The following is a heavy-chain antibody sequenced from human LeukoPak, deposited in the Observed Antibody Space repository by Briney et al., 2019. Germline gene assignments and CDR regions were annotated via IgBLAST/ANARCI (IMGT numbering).Heavy chain of an antibody. CDR1: GFTFSTYW. D-gene: IGHD3-3*01. Sequence: PGGSLRLSCAASGFTFSTYWMTWVRQAPGKGLEWVASIKQDGSEKYYVDSVKGRLTISRDNAKNSLYLQMNSLRAEDTAIYYCAKDRRITIFGMDVQWGQGTLVTVSS. CDR2: IKQDGSEK. V-gene: IGHV3-7*01. CDR3: AKDRRITIFGMDVQ. J-gene: IGHJ4*02.